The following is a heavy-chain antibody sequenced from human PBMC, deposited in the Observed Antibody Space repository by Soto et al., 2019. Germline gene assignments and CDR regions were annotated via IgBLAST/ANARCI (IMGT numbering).Heavy chain of an antibody. CDR1: GYTFTSYG. V-gene: IGHV1-18*01. Sequence: ASVKVSCKASGYTFTSYGISWVRQAPGQGLEWMGWISAYNGNTNYAQKLQGRVTMTTDTSTSTAYMELRSLRSDDTAVYYCATTDPGYYGSGSENWGQGTLVTVSS. CDR3: ATTDPGYYGSGSEN. D-gene: IGHD3-10*01. CDR2: ISAYNGNT. J-gene: IGHJ4*02.